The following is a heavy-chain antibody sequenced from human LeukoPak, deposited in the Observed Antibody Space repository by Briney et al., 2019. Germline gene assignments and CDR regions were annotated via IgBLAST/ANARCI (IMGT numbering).Heavy chain of an antibody. D-gene: IGHD6-19*01. J-gene: IGHJ4*02. Sequence: PGGSLRLSCAASGFTFSSYWMSWVRQAPGKGLEWVANIKQDGSEKYYVDSVKGRFTISRDNAKNSLYLQMYSLRAEDTAVYYCARYRALGWYYFDYWGQGTLVTVSS. CDR1: GFTFSSYW. CDR2: IKQDGSEK. CDR3: ARYRALGWYYFDY. V-gene: IGHV3-7*01.